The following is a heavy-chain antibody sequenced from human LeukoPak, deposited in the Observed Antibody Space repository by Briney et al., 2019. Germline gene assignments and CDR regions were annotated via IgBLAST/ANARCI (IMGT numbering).Heavy chain of an antibody. V-gene: IGHV3-7*03. J-gene: IGHJ4*02. CDR3: ARAGARSSDRWWYDY. CDR2: KNPDGSEK. D-gene: IGHD2-15*01. Sequence: GGSLRLSCAASGFIFSSYYMTWFRQFPGKGLEWVAKKNPDGSEKNYVDSVKGRFTISRDNARNSLYLQMNSLRAEDTALYYCARAGARSSDRWWYDYWGQGTLVTVSS. CDR1: GFIFSSYY.